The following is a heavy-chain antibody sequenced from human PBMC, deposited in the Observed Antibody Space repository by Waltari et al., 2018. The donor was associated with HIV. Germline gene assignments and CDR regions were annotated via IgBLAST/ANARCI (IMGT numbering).Heavy chain of an antibody. Sequence: EAQLLEAGGGLVQPGGSLRLACAASGLPFSSSGMRRVRQAPGKGLEWVSGISGGSGSTDYADSVKCRFTISRDNSKNTLYLQMNSLRAEDTAVYYCAKSGGWYYYERSGYAGIWGQGTMVTVSS. CDR3: AKSGGWYYYERSGYAGI. J-gene: IGHJ3*02. D-gene: IGHD3-22*01. CDR2: ISGGSGST. CDR1: GLPFSSSG. V-gene: IGHV3-23*01.